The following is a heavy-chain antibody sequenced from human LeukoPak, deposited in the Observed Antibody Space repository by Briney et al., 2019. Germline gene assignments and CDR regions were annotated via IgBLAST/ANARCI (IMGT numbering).Heavy chain of an antibody. CDR2: IYTSGSS. V-gene: IGHV4-4*07. CDR3: ARDRFSGSFSGFDY. Sequence: KPSETLSLKFTVSGGSFSSDYWGWIRQPAGQGLEWFGRIYTSGSSNYNPSLKSRATMSVDTSKNQISLKLTSVTAADTAVYYCARDRFSGSFSGFDYWGQGALVTVSS. CDR1: GGSFSSDY. J-gene: IGHJ4*02. D-gene: IGHD1-26*01.